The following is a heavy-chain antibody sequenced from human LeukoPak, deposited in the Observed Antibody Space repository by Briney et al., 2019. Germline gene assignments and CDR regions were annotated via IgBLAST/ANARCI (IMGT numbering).Heavy chain of an antibody. CDR1: GYSITSGFS. CDR3: AREGAVPGIDP. CDR2: ISHSGTT. J-gene: IGHJ5*02. Sequence: PETLSLTCAVSGYSITSGFSWGWIRQPPGKGLEWIGTISHSGTTDYKSTLESRLTISMDTSKNLFSLRLTSVTAADTAVYYCAREGAVPGIDPWGQGTLVTVSS. D-gene: IGHD3-16*01. V-gene: IGHV4-38-2*02.